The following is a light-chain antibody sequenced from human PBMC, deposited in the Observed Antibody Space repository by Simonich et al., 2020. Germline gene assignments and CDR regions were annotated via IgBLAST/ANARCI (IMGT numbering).Light chain of an antibody. CDR3: QQFNSYPLT. CDR2: DAS. CDR1: QGISSA. V-gene: IGKV1-13*02. J-gene: IGKJ4*01. Sequence: AIQLTQSPSSLSASVGDRVTITCRASQGISSAFAWDQQKPGKAPKILIYDASSLESGVPSRFSGSGSGTDFTLTISSLQPEDFATYYCQQFNSYPLTFGGGTKVEIK.